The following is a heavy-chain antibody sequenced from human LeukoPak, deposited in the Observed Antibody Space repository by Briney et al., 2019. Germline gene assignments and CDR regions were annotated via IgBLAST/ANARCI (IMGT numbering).Heavy chain of an antibody. CDR2: ISGSGGST. J-gene: IGHJ4*02. Sequence: GGSLRLSCAASAFTFSNYAMGWVRQAPGKGLEWVSAISGSGGSTYYADSVKGRFTISRDNSKNTLYLQMNSLRAEDTAVYYCAKRSSSWYTPFDYWGQGTLVTVSS. CDR1: AFTFSNYA. D-gene: IGHD6-13*01. CDR3: AKRSSSWYTPFDY. V-gene: IGHV3-23*01.